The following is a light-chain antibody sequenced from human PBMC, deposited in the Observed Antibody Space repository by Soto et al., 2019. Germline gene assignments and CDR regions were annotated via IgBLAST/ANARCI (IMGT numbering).Light chain of an antibody. CDR1: RGISSY. CDR2: SAS. J-gene: IGKJ5*01. Sequence: IQLTQSPSSLSASVGDRVTITCQASRGISSYLAWYQQKPGKAPKLLVYSASTLQSGVPSRFSGSGSGPDFTRTISSLQPEDSATYFCQQLNCYPQTFGQGTRLEIK. V-gene: IGKV1-9*01. CDR3: QQLNCYPQT.